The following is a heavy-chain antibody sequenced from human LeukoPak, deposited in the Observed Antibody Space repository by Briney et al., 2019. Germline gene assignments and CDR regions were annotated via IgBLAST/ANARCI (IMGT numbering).Heavy chain of an antibody. CDR3: ARDFYNSQTGGLY. D-gene: IGHD1-14*01. CDR1: GFTFSSYA. CDR2: ISGSGGST. J-gene: IGHJ4*02. Sequence: QPGGSLRLSCAASGFTFSSYAMSWVRQAPGKGLEWVSAISGSGGSTYYADSVKGRFTISRDNSKNTLYLQMNSMRAEDTAVYYCARDFYNSQTGGLYWGQGTLVTVSS. V-gene: IGHV3-23*01.